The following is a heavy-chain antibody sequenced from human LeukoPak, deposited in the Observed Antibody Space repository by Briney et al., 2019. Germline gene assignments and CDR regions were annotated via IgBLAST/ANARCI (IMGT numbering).Heavy chain of an antibody. D-gene: IGHD3-10*01. J-gene: IGHJ4*02. CDR1: GFTFSSYS. Sequence: GGSLRLSCAASGFTFSSYSMNWVRQAPGKGLEWVSSISSSSSYIYYADSVKGRFTISRDNAKNSLYLQMDSLRVEDTAVYYCARDRVSGSGSIDYWGQGTLVTVSS. V-gene: IGHV3-21*01. CDR3: ARDRVSGSGSIDY. CDR2: ISSSSSYI.